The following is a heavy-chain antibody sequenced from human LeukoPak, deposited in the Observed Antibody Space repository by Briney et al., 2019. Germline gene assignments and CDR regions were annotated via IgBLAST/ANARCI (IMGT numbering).Heavy chain of an antibody. J-gene: IGHJ6*02. Sequence: SETLSLTCAVYGGSFSGYYWSWIRQPPGKGLEWIGEINQSGSTNYNPSLKSRVTISVDTSKNQFSLKLSSVAAADTAVYYCAREYSPDGMDVWGQGTTVTVSS. D-gene: IGHD1-26*01. CDR2: INQSGST. V-gene: IGHV4-34*01. CDR3: AREYSPDGMDV. CDR1: GGSFSGYY.